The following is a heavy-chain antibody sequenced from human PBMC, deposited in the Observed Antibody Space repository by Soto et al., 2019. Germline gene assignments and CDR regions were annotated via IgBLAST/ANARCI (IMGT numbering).Heavy chain of an antibody. V-gene: IGHV4-4*07. D-gene: IGHD2-2*01. CDR3: AREGDARNFFFDS. J-gene: IGHJ4*02. Sequence: SETLYVSCNLCGRSMISYYWSWIGQPAGKGLEWSGRIYTSGNTSYNPSLRSRLTMSVDTSKSQFSLSLTPVPAADTAVYHCAREGDARNFFFDSWGRGTMVTVSS. CDR1: GRSMISYY. CDR2: IYTSGNT.